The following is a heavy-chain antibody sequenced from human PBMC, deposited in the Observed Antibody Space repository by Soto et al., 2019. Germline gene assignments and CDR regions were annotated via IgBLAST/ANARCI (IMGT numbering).Heavy chain of an antibody. D-gene: IGHD2-2*01. Sequence: ASVKVSCKASGYTFTGYYMHWVRQAPGQGLEWMGWINPNSGGTNYAQKFQGRVTMTRDTSISTAYMELSRLRSDDTAVYYCARERKCSSTSCSFWQLNRAGHYGMDAWGQGTTVTVSS. J-gene: IGHJ6*02. V-gene: IGHV1-2*02. CDR3: ARERKCSSTSCSFWQLNRAGHYGMDA. CDR1: GYTFTGYY. CDR2: INPNSGGT.